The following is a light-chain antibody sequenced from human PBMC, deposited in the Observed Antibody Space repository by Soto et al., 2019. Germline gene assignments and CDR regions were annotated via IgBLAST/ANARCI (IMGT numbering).Light chain of an antibody. V-gene: IGKV3D-20*02. Sequence: EIVLTQSPGTLSLSPGERATLSCRASQSLSSSQLAWYQQKPGQAPRLLIHDASSRATGISDRFTGSGSGTDFTLTISSLEPEDYAVYYCHQRSSWPLTFGGGTKVDIK. CDR1: QSLSSSQ. CDR2: DAS. J-gene: IGKJ4*01. CDR3: HQRSSWPLT.